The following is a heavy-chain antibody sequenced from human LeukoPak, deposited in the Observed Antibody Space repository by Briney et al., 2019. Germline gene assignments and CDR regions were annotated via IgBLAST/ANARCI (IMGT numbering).Heavy chain of an antibody. CDR3: ARRARRIPLKNWFDP. V-gene: IGHV4-34*01. J-gene: IGHJ5*02. CDR2: INHSGST. D-gene: IGHD1-14*01. CDR1: GGSFGGYY. Sequence: SETLSLTCAVYGGSFGGYYWSWIRQPPGKGLEWIGEINHSGSTNYNPSLKSRVTISVDTSKNQFSLKLSSVTAADTAVYYCARRARRIPLKNWFDPWGQGTLVTVSS.